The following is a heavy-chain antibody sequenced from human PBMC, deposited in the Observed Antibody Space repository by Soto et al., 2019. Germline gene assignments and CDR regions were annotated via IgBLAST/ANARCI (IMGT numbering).Heavy chain of an antibody. CDR3: ERKGGCPDY. CDR2: IKLDGSEK. V-gene: IGHV3-7*01. D-gene: IGHD6-19*01. Sequence: EVQLVESGGGLVQPGGSLRLSCAASGFTFSSYWMSWVRQAPGRGLEWVANIKLDGSEKYYVDSVKGRFTISRDNAKNSLYLQMNSLRAEDTAVYYCERKGGCPDYWGQGTLVTVSS. CDR1: GFTFSSYW. J-gene: IGHJ4*02.